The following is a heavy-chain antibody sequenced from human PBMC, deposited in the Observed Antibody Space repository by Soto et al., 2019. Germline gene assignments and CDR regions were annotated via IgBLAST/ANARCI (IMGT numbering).Heavy chain of an antibody. Sequence: GGSLRLSCAASGFTFSSYGMHWVRQAPGKGLEWVAVIWYDGSNKYYADSVKGRFTISRDNSKNTLYLQMNSLRAEDTAVYYCAREDYDILTGYYRGAFDIWGQGTMVTVSS. CDR2: IWYDGSNK. V-gene: IGHV3-33*01. D-gene: IGHD3-9*01. J-gene: IGHJ3*02. CDR3: AREDYDILTGYYRGAFDI. CDR1: GFTFSSYG.